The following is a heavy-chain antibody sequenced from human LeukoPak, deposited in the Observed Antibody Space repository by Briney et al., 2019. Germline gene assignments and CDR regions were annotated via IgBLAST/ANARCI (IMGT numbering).Heavy chain of an antibody. V-gene: IGHV5-51*01. Sequence: PGESLKISCKGSGYSFTSYWIGWVRQMPGKGLEWMGIIYPGDSDTRYSPSFQGQVTISADKSISTAYLQWSNLKASDTAMYYCARQRDYCSSTSCPLYMDVWGKGTTVTVSS. J-gene: IGHJ6*03. CDR3: ARQRDYCSSTSCPLYMDV. CDR1: GYSFTSYW. CDR2: IYPGDSDT. D-gene: IGHD2-2*01.